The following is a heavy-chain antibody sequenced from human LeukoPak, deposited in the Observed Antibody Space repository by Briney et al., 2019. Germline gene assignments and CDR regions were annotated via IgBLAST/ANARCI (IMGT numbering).Heavy chain of an antibody. V-gene: IGHV3-23*01. J-gene: IGHJ3*02. CDR1: GFTFSSYA. Sequence: GGSLILSCAASGFTFSSYAMSWVRQPPGKGLEGVSGISGSGGSTYYADSVKGRFTISRDNSKNTLYLQMNSLRAEDTAVYYCAKCPTRAFDIWGQGTMVTVSS. CDR2: ISGSGGST. CDR3: AKCPTRAFDI.